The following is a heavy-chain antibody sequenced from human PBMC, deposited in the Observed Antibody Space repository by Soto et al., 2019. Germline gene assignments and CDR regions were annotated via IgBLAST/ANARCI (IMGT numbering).Heavy chain of an antibody. D-gene: IGHD3-10*01. Sequence: ASVKVSCKASGYTFTSYCISWVLQAPGQGLEWMGWIGAYNGNTNYAQKLQGRVTMTTDTSTSTAYMELRSLRSDDTAVYYCAREYYGSGSYYYYYYYGMDVWGQGTTVTVSS. CDR2: IGAYNGNT. CDR1: GYTFTSYC. J-gene: IGHJ6*02. V-gene: IGHV1-18*01. CDR3: AREYYGSGSYYYYYYYGMDV.